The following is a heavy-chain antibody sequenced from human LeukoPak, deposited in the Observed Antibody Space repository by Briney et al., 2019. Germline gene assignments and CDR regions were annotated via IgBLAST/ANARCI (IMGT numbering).Heavy chain of an antibody. D-gene: IGHD2-2*02. CDR3: AKGRSTSCYTDFDY. V-gene: IGHV3-23*01. J-gene: IGHJ4*02. CDR1: GFTFSNYA. Sequence: PGGSLRLSCAASGFTFSNYAMSWVRQAPGKGLEWVSGISGSGDSTYYADSVKGRFTISRDSSKNTLFLQMNSLRAEDTALYYCAKGRSTSCYTDFDYWGQGTLVTVSS. CDR2: ISGSGDST.